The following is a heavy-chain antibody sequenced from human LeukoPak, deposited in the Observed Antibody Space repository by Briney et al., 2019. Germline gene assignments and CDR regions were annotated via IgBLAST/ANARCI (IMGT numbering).Heavy chain of an antibody. CDR1: GGSFSGYY. V-gene: IGHV4-34*01. D-gene: IGHD3-3*01. J-gene: IGHJ6*03. CDR3: ARGAYYDFWSGYWDYYYYMDV. Sequence: PSETLSLTCAVYGGSFSGYYWSWIRQPPGKGLEWIGEINHSGSTNYNPSLKSRVTISVDTSKNQFSLKLSSVTAADTAVYYCARGAYYDFWSGYWDYYYYMDVWGKGTTVTVSS. CDR2: INHSGST.